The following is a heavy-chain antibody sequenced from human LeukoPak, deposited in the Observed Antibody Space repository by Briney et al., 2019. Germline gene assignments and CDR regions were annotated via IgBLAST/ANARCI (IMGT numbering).Heavy chain of an antibody. CDR2: FYYGGRT. V-gene: IGHV4-59*08. D-gene: IGHD1/OR15-1a*01. J-gene: IGHJ5*01. CDR3: ARSISGTRSKFDC. Sequence: PTETLSLTCTVSGGSISSYYWSWIRQPPGKGLEWIGYFYYGGRTNYNPSLKSRATMSIDTAKNHFSLNLTSVTAADTAVYYCARSISGTRSKFDCWGQGTLVTVSS. CDR1: GGSISSYY.